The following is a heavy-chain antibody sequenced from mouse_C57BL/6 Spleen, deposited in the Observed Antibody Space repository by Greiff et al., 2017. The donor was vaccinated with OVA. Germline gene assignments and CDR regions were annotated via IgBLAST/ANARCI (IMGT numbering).Heavy chain of an antibody. J-gene: IGHJ2*01. CDR2: INPNNGGT. V-gene: IGHV1-22*01. D-gene: IGHD1-1*01. Sequence: EVQLQQSGPELVKPGASVKMSCKASGYTFTDYNMHWVKQSHGKSLEWIGYINPNNGGTSYNQKFKGKATLTVNKSSSTAYMELRSRTSEDSAVYYCARSRYYENYFDDWGKGTTLTVSS. CDR3: ARSRYYENYFDD. CDR1: GYTFTDYN.